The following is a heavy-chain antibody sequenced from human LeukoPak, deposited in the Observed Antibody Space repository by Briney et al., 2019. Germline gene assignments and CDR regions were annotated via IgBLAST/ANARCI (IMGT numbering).Heavy chain of an antibody. CDR2: IYYSGST. V-gene: IGHV4-30-4*08. J-gene: IGHJ4*02. CDR3: ARSARGYFDWLLDY. CDR1: GGSISSGDYY. Sequence: SQTLSLTCTVSGGSISSGDYYLSWIRQPPGKGLEWIGYIYYSGSTYYNPSLKSRVTISVDTSKNQFSLKLSSVTAADTAVYYCARSARGYFDWLLDYWGQGTLVTVSS. D-gene: IGHD3-9*01.